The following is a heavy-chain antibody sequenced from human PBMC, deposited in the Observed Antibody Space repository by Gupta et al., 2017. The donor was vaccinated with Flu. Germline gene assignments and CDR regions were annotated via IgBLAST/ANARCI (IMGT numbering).Heavy chain of an antibody. CDR2: IFSNDEK. Sequence: RQPPGKALEWLAHIFSNDEKSYSTSLKSRLTISKDTSKSQVVLTMTNMDPVDTATYYCARIIEQQSSTWFDPWGQGTLVTVSS. V-gene: IGHV2-26*01. CDR3: ARIIEQQSSTWFDP. J-gene: IGHJ5*02. D-gene: IGHD6-13*01.